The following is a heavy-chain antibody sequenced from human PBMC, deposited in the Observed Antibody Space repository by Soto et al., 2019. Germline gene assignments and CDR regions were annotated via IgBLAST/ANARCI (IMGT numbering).Heavy chain of an antibody. J-gene: IGHJ4*02. Sequence: SVKVSCKASGGTFSSYAISWVRQAPGQGLEWMGGIIPIFGTANYAQKFQGRVTITADESTSTAYMELSSLRSEDTAVYYCARDGFGSTGLHYWGQGTLVTVSS. D-gene: IGHD2-2*01. CDR1: GGTFSSYA. V-gene: IGHV1-69*13. CDR2: IIPIFGTA. CDR3: ARDGFGSTGLHY.